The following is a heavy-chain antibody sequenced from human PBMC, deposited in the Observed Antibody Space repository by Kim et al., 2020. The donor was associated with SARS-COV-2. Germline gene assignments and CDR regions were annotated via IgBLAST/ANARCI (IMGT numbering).Heavy chain of an antibody. V-gene: IGHV3-66*01. D-gene: IGHD5-18*01. Sequence: GGSLRLSCAASGFTVSSNYMSWVRQAPGKGLEWVSFIYSGGSTYYADSLKGRFTISRDNSKNTLYLQMKNMIAEDTAVDYCARGGWIQRPPDYWGQGTLV. CDR1: GFTVSSNY. J-gene: IGHJ4*02. CDR2: IYSGGST. CDR3: ARGGWIQRPPDY.